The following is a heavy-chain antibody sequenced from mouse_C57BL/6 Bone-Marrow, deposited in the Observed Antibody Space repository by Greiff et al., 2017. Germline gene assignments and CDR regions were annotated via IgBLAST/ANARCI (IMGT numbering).Heavy chain of an antibody. CDR3: ARGGLRRDWFAD. J-gene: IGHJ3*01. V-gene: IGHV1-76*01. CDR1: GYTFTDYY. D-gene: IGHD2-4*01. Sequence: QVQLQQSGAELVRPGASVKLSCKASGYTFTDYYINWVKQRPGQGLAWIARLYPGSGNTYYNEKFKGKATLTAEKSSSPAYMQLSGLTSEDSAVNCCARGGLRRDWFADWGQGTLVTVSA. CDR2: LYPGSGNT.